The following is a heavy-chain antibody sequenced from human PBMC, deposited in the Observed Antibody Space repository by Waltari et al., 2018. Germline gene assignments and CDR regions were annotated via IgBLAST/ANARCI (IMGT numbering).Heavy chain of an antibody. CDR3: TTGSVEGY. J-gene: IGHJ4*02. CDR2: IKIKAHGETT. Sequence: EVQLVESGGGLVKPGGSLRLYCAASGFTFSNAWMNWDRQAPGKVLEWVARIKIKAHGETTDYAAPVRGRFTISRDDSKNTLYLQMNSLKTEDAAVYYCTTGSVEGYWGQGTLVTVSS. D-gene: IGHD2-15*01. CDR1: GFTFSNAW. V-gene: IGHV3-15*01.